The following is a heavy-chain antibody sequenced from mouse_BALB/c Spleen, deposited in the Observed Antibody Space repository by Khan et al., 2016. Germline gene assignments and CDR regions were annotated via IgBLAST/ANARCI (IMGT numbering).Heavy chain of an antibody. CDR2: IRYSGST. CDR3: TRSPTATRYFDV. D-gene: IGHD1-2*01. J-gene: IGHJ1*01. V-gene: IGHV3-2*02. CDR1: GYSITSDYA. Sequence: EVQLQESGPGLVKPSQSLSLTCTVTGYSITSDYAWNWIRQFPGNKLEWMGYIRYSGSTTYHPSLKSRISITRDTSKNQFFLQLYSVTTEDTATYYCTRSPTATRYFDVWGAGTTVTVSS.